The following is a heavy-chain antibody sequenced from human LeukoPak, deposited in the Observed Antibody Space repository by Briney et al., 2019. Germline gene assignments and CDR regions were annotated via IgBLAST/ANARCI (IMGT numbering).Heavy chain of an antibody. D-gene: IGHD3-9*01. CDR1: GGSISSYY. CDR3: ARVTENYDILTGYYSGYYFDY. J-gene: IGHJ4*02. CDR2: IYYSGST. Sequence: SETLSLTCTVSGGSISSYYWSWIRQPPGKGLEWIGYIYYSGSTNYNPSLKSRVTISVDTSKNQFSLKLSSVTAADTAVYYCARVTENYDILTGYYSGYYFDYWAREPWSPSPQ. V-gene: IGHV4-59*01.